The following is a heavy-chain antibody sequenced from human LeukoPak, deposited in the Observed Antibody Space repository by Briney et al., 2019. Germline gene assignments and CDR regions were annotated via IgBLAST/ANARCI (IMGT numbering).Heavy chain of an antibody. D-gene: IGHD4-17*01. Sequence: PGGSLRLSCAGSGFTFSSYGMSWVRQAPGKGLEWVSAISGSGGSTYYADSVKGRFTISRDNSKNTLYLQMNSLRAEDTAVYYCARGMTTVTTFDYWGQGTLVTVSS. CDR3: ARGMTTVTTFDY. V-gene: IGHV3-23*01. CDR1: GFTFSSYG. J-gene: IGHJ4*02. CDR2: ISGSGGST.